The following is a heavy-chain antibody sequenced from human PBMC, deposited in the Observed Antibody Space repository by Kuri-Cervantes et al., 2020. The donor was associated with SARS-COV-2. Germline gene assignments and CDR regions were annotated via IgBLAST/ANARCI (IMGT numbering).Heavy chain of an antibody. D-gene: IGHD2-2*01. J-gene: IGHJ2*01. CDR3: ARALTVPSDCSSTSCPPGDFDL. V-gene: IGHV4-30-4*08. Sequence: SETLSLTCTVSGGSISSGDYYWSWIRQPPGKGLEWIGYIYYSGSTYYNPSLKSRVTISVDTSKNQFSLKLSSVTAADTAVYYCARALTVPSDCSSTSCPPGDFDLWGRGTLVTVSS. CDR2: IYYSGST. CDR1: GGSISSGDYY.